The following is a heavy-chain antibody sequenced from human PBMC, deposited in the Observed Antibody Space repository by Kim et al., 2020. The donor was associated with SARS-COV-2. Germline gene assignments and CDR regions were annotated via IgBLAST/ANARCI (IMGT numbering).Heavy chain of an antibody. CDR1: GFTFDDYA. V-gene: IGHV3-9*01. J-gene: IGHJ6*02. D-gene: IGHD3-10*01. CDR3: AKGMIIGITMVQGAMDD. Sequence: GGSLRLSCAASGFTFDDYAMHWVRQAPGKGLEWGSCISCNCGSIGYADSEKGRFIISRDNAKNYLYLQMNSLRAEDTALFYCAKGMIIGITMVQGAMDDWGQGTTVTVSS. CDR2: ISCNCGSI.